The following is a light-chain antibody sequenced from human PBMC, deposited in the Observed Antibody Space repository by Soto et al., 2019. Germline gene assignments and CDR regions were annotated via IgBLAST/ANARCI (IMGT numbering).Light chain of an antibody. CDR1: SSDVGAYNY. Sequence: QSVLTQPASVSGSPGQSITISCTGTSSDVGAYNYVSWYQQHPGEAPKLMIYDVSNRPSGVSNRFSGSKSGSTASLTISGLQAEDEADYYCSSYTSTNSVVFGGGTKLTVL. CDR2: DVS. V-gene: IGLV2-14*03. J-gene: IGLJ2*01. CDR3: SSYTSTNSVV.